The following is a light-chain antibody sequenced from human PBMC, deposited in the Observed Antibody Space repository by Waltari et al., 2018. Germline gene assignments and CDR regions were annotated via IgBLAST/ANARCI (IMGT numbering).Light chain of an antibody. CDR3: QQTYSVPLT. V-gene: IGKV3-15*01. J-gene: IGKJ4*01. CDR2: GAS. Sequence: EIVMTQSPVTLSVYPGERATLSCRASQSVSNNLAWFQHKPGQAPRLLIYGASTRAAGIPARFSGSGSGTDFTLTISSLQPEDFATYYCQQTYSVPLTFGGGTKVEVK. CDR1: QSVSNN.